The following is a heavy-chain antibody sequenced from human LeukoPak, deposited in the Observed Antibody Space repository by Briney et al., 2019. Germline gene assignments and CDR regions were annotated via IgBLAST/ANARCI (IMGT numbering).Heavy chain of an antibody. J-gene: IGHJ5*02. CDR2: INHSGST. Sequence: SETLSLTCAVYGGSFSGYYWSWIRQPPGKGLEWIGEINHSGSTNYNPSLKSRVTISVDTSKNQFSLKLSSETAADTAVYYCARGSGYDFWSGYKGNWFDPWGQGTLVTVSS. CDR1: GGSFSGYY. D-gene: IGHD3-3*01. CDR3: ARGSGYDFWSGYKGNWFDP. V-gene: IGHV4-34*01.